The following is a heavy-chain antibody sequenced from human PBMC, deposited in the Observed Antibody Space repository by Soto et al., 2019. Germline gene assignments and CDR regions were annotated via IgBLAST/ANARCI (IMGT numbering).Heavy chain of an antibody. J-gene: IGHJ6*03. CDR3: AKDTSSSPYYMDV. V-gene: IGHV3-23*01. CDR1: GFTFSNFA. Sequence: EVQVLESGGGSVQPGGSLRLSCAASGFTFSNFAMSWVRHAPGKGLEWVSEITGSTGTTYYADSVRGRFIISRDNSQNTLHLQMNSLRPEDTAVYYGAKDTSSSPYYMDVWGKGTTVTVSS. D-gene: IGHD2-2*01. CDR2: ITGSTGTT.